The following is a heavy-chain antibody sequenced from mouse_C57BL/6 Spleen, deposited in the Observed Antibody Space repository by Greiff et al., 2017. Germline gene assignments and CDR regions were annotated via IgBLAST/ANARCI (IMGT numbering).Heavy chain of an antibody. CDR1: GFTFSSYA. Sequence: EVHLVESGGGLVKPGGSLKLSCAASGFTFSSYAMSWVRQTPEKRLEWVATISDGGSYTYYPDNVKGRFTISRDNAKNNRYLQMSHLKSEDTAMYYCAREGYYSKGGYCDVWGTGTTVTVSS. CDR2: ISDGGSYT. D-gene: IGHD2-5*01. CDR3: AREGYYSKGGYCDV. V-gene: IGHV5-4*01. J-gene: IGHJ1*03.